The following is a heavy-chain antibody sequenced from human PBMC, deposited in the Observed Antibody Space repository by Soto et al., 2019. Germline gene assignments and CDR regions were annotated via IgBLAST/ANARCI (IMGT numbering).Heavy chain of an antibody. Sequence: GGSLRLSCAAPGFTVSSNYMSWVRQAPGKGLEWVSVIYSGGSTYYADSVKGRFTISRDNSKNTLYLQMNSLRAEDTAVYYCAKWYYCRSTSCYATYYGMDVWGQGTTVTVSS. J-gene: IGHJ6*02. V-gene: IGHV3-66*01. CDR2: IYSGGST. CDR1: GFTVSSNY. D-gene: IGHD2-2*01. CDR3: AKWYYCRSTSCYATYYGMDV.